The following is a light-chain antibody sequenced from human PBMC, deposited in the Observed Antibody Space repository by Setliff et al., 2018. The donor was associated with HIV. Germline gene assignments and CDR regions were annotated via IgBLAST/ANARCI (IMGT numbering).Light chain of an antibody. CDR1: SSDVGGYNF. CDR2: DVT. J-gene: IGLJ2*01. Sequence: QSVLTQPASVSGSPGQSVTISCTGTSSDVGGYNFVSWYQQHPGKTPELLIYDVTNRPSGVSDRFSGSKSGNTASLTISGLQPEDEADYYCSSYTSTRALLFGGGTKSPS. CDR3: SSYTSTRALL. V-gene: IGLV2-14*03.